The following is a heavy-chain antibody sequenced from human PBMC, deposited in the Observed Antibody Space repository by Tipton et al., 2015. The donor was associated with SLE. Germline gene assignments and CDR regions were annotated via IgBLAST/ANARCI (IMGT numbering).Heavy chain of an antibody. CDR2: IYRSGST. Sequence: TLSLTCTVSGYSISSGYYWGWIRQPPGKGLEWIGSIYRSGSTYYNPSLKSRVTISVDTSKNQFSLKLSSVTAADTAVYYCARDRIAAAGYFDYWGQGTLVTVSS. D-gene: IGHD6-13*01. CDR1: GYSISSGYY. J-gene: IGHJ4*02. V-gene: IGHV4-38-2*02. CDR3: ARDRIAAAGYFDY.